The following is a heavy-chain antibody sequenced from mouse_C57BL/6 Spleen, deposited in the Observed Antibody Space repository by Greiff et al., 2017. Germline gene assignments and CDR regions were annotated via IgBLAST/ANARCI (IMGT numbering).Heavy chain of an antibody. J-gene: IGHJ2*01. Sequence: EVQLQQSGPELVKPGASVKISCKASGYSFTDYNMNWVKQSNGKSLEWIGVIHPNYGTTSYHQKFKGKDTLTVDQSSSTAYMQLNSRTSEDSAVDYCTREVNYYDAMFYFDYWGQGTTLTVSS. CDR2: IHPNYGTT. V-gene: IGHV1-39*01. CDR3: TREVNYYDAMFYFDY. D-gene: IGHD1-1*01. CDR1: GYSFTDYN.